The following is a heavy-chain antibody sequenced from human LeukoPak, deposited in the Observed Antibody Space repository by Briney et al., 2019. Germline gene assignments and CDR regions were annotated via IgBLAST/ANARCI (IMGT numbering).Heavy chain of an antibody. D-gene: IGHD3-22*01. CDR2: IYHSGST. CDR1: GGSISSGDYY. Sequence: SETLSLTCTVSGGSISSGDYYWSWIRQHPGQGLEWIGYIYHSGSTYYNPSLKSRVTMSVDTSKNQFSLKLSSVTAADTAVYYCARDQTVIDPYDAFDIWGQGTMVTVSS. J-gene: IGHJ3*02. CDR3: ARDQTVIDPYDAFDI. V-gene: IGHV4-31*03.